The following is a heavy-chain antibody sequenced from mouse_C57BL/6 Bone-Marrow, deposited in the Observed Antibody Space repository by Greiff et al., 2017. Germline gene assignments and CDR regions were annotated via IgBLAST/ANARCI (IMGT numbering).Heavy chain of an antibody. CDR2: IHPNSGST. V-gene: IGHV1-64*01. Sequence: VQLQQPGAELVKPGASVQLSCQASAYTFPSSWMHWVKQRPGQGLEWIGMIHPNSGSTNYNEKFKSKDTLTVDKSSSTAYMQLSSLTSEDSAVYYCARRSDYGDYRGYGNMRTV. CDR3: ARRSDYGDY. J-gene: IGHJ2*01. D-gene: IGHD2-4*01. CDR1: AYTFPSSW.